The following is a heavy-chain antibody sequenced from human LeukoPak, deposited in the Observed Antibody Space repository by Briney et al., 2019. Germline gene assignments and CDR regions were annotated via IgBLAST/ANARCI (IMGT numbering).Heavy chain of an antibody. CDR3: ARDGRYYDSGSYGFDP. Sequence: KTSETLSLTCTVSGASMSGYYWSWLRQSPEKGLEYIGNIFYIGTTNYNPSLKSRLTISLDMSKNQFSLTLNSVTAGDTAVYYCARDGRYYDSGSYGFDPWGQGTLVTVSS. D-gene: IGHD3-10*01. CDR2: IFYIGTT. V-gene: IGHV4-59*12. J-gene: IGHJ5*02. CDR1: GASMSGYY.